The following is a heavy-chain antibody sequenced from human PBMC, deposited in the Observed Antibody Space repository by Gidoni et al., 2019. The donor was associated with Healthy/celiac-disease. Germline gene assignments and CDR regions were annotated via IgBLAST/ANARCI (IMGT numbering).Heavy chain of an antibody. V-gene: IGHV3-23*01. CDR1: GLTFSSYA. Sequence: EVQLLESGGGLVQPGGSLRLSCAASGLTFSSYALSWVRQAPGKGLEWVSAISVSGGSTYYADSVKGRFTISRDNSKNTLYLQMNSLRAEDTAVYYCAKASSPRELLWFGEFSFDYWGQGTLVTVSS. CDR2: ISVSGGST. D-gene: IGHD3-10*01. J-gene: IGHJ4*02. CDR3: AKASSPRELLWFGEFSFDY.